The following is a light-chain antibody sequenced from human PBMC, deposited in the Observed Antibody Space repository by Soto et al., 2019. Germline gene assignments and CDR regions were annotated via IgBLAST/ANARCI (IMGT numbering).Light chain of an antibody. CDR1: QSVSGN. V-gene: IGKV3-15*01. CDR3: QQYNNWPPLT. CDR2: AAS. Sequence: EIVMTQSPATLSVSPGERATLSCRASQSVSGNLAWYQQKPGQAPRLLIYAASTRSTGIPARFSGSESGTEFTLTISSLQSEDFAVYYCQQYNNWPPLTFGPGTKVDIK. J-gene: IGKJ3*01.